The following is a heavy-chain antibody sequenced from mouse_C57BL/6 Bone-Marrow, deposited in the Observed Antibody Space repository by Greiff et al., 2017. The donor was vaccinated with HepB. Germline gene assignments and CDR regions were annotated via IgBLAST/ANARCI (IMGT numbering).Heavy chain of an antibody. Sequence: EVQLQQSGPELVKPGASVKISCKASGYTFTDYYMNWVKQSHGKSLEWIGDINPNNGGTSYNQKFKGKATLTVDKSSSTAYMELRSLTSEDSAVYYCASGGDYGNYLYYFDYWGQGTTLTVSS. V-gene: IGHV1-26*01. CDR3: ASGGDYGNYLYYFDY. CDR2: INPNNGGT. CDR1: GYTFTDYY. J-gene: IGHJ2*01. D-gene: IGHD2-1*01.